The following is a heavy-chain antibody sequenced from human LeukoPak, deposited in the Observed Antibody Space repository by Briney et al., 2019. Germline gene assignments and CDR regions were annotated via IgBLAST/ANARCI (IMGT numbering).Heavy chain of an antibody. CDR1: GGSISSGSYY. Sequence: PSETLSLTCTVSGGSISSGSYYWSWIRQPAGKGLEWIGRIYTSGSTNYNPSLKSRVTISVDTSKNQFSLKLSSVTAADTAVYYCARESSSSRAYFDYWGQGTLVTVSS. CDR2: IYTSGST. V-gene: IGHV4-61*02. CDR3: ARESSSSRAYFDY. D-gene: IGHD6-6*01. J-gene: IGHJ4*02.